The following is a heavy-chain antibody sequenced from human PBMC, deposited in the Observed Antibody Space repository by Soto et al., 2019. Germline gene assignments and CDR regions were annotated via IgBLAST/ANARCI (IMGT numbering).Heavy chain of an antibody. Sequence: QITLKESGPTLVRPTQTLTLTCTFSGFSLTTSGVGVGWIRQRPGKALEWLALICWHDDKRYRPSVKNRLTNTXXNXRXXVLPITTNSDPVDTAIYYCAYIRAFSRELADYFDYWCQGTLVT. J-gene: IGHJ4*02. D-gene: IGHD3-3*02. CDR3: AYIRAFSRELADYFDY. CDR1: GFSLTTSGVG. V-gene: IGHV2-5*01. CDR2: ICWHDDK.